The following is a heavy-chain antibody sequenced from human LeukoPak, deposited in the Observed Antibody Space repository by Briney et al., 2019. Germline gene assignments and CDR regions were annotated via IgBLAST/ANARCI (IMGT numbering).Heavy chain of an antibody. V-gene: IGHV4-34*01. CDR2: INHSGST. D-gene: IGHD3-22*01. CDR1: GGSFSGYY. CDR3: ARQGRISMIVVLIEDAFDI. Sequence: SETLSLTCAVYGGSFSGYYWSWIRQPPGKGLEWIGEINHSGSTNYNPSLKSRVTMSVDTSKKQFSLKLSSVTAADTAVYYCARQGRISMIVVLIEDAFDIWGQGTMVTVSS. J-gene: IGHJ3*02.